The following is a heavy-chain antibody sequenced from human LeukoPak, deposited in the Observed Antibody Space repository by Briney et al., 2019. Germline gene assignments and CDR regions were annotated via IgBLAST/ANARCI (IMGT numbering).Heavy chain of an antibody. CDR1: GGSISSYY. D-gene: IGHD6-6*01. Sequence: SETLSLTCTVSGGSISSYYWSWIRQPPGKGLEWVGYIYYSGSTNYNPSLKSRVTISVDTSKNQFSLKLSSVTPEDTAVYYCARELIAARPLDAFDIWGQGTMVTVSS. CDR2: IYYSGST. J-gene: IGHJ3*02. CDR3: ARELIAARPLDAFDI. V-gene: IGHV4-59*12.